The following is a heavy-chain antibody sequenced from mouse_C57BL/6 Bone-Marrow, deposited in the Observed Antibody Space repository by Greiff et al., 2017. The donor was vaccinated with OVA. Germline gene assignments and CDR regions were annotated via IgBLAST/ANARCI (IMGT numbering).Heavy chain of an antibody. Sequence: EVQLVESGGGLVKPGGSLKLSCAASGFTFSSYAMSWVRQTPEKRLEWVATISDGGSYTYYPDNVKGRFTISRDNAKNNLYLQMSHLKSEDTAMYYCAREGTTVVVDYWGQGTTLTVSS. D-gene: IGHD1-1*01. CDR1: GFTFSSYA. CDR3: AREGTTVVVDY. V-gene: IGHV5-4*01. CDR2: ISDGGSYT. J-gene: IGHJ2*01.